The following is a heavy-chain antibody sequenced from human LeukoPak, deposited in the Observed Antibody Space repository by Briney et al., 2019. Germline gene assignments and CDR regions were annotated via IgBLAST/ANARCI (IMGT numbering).Heavy chain of an antibody. CDR1: GYTFTGYY. CDR2: INPNSGGT. V-gene: IGHV1-2*06. CDR3: ARRGKAVAGLGYYFDH. J-gene: IGHJ4*02. D-gene: IGHD6-19*01. Sequence: ASMKVSCKASGYTFTGYYMHWVRQAPGQGLEWMGRINPNSGGTNYAQKFQGRVTMTRDTSISTAYMELSRLRSDDTAVYYCARRGKAVAGLGYYFDHWGQGTLVTVSS.